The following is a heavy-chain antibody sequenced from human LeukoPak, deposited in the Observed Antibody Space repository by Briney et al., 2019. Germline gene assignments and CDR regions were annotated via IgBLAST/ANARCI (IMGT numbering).Heavy chain of an antibody. V-gene: IGHV4-39*01. Sequence: SETLSLTCTVSGGSIRSSSYYWGWIRQPPGKGLEWIGNIYSSGSTYYNASLQSRVTISIDTSKSQFSLRLNSVTAADTAMYYCAKSGGYGLIDYWGQGTRVTVSS. CDR3: AKSGGYGLIDY. D-gene: IGHD1-26*01. CDR2: IYSSGST. J-gene: IGHJ4*02. CDR1: GGSIRSSSYY.